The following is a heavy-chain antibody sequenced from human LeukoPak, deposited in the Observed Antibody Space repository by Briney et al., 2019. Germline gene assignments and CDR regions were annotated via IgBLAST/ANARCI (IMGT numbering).Heavy chain of an antibody. CDR2: IYYSGST. CDR1: GGSISSYY. D-gene: IGHD2-15*01. CDR3: ARPSSAYCSGGSCYSWVY. J-gene: IGHJ4*02. Sequence: SDTLSLTCTVSGGSISSYYWSWIRQPPGKGLEWIGYIYYSGSTNYNPFLKSRVTISVDASKNQFSLKLRSVTAADTAVYYCARPSSAYCSGGSCYSWVYWGQGTLVTVSS. V-gene: IGHV4-59*07.